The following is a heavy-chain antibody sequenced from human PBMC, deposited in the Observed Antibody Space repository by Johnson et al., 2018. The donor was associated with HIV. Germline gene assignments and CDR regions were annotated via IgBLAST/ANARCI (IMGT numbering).Heavy chain of an antibody. Sequence: VQLVESGGGLVQPGGSLRLSCAASGFTVSSNYMSWVRQAPGKGLEWVAGINWNGGSTGYADSVKGRFTISRDNAKTSLYLQMNSLTPGDTAVYYCARAVTTAYGDAFDIWGQGTMVTVSS. V-gene: IGHV3-20*04. J-gene: IGHJ3*02. CDR3: ARAVTTAYGDAFDI. CDR2: INWNGGST. CDR1: GFTVSSNY. D-gene: IGHD4-17*01.